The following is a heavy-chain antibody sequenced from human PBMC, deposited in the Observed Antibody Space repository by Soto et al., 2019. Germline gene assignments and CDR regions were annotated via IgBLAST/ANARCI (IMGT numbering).Heavy chain of an antibody. Sequence: QVQLQESGPGLVKPSETLSLTCTVSGGSISSYYWSWIRQPPGKGLEWIGYIYYSGSTNYNPSLKIRVTISVDTSKNQFSLKLRSVTAADTAVYYCARTLFGWGIWFDPWGQGTLVTVSS. CDR1: GGSISSYY. CDR2: IYYSGST. V-gene: IGHV4-59*01. J-gene: IGHJ5*02. CDR3: ARTLFGWGIWFDP. D-gene: IGHD3-10*02.